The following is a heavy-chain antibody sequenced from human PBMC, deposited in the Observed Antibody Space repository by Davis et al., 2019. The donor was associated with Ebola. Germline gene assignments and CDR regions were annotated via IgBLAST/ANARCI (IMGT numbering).Heavy chain of an antibody. CDR3: VKDTSNIWFDV. CDR1: GFAFGDYA. D-gene: IGHD2/OR15-2a*01. V-gene: IGHV3-9*01. J-gene: IGHJ3*01. Sequence: GGSLRLSCAGSGFAFGDYAMHWVRQAPGKGLEWVSGINWNSDSIVYADSVKGRFTISRDNAKNTLHLQMNSLRVEDTAKYFCVKDTSNIWFDVWSQGTMVTVSS. CDR2: INWNSDSI.